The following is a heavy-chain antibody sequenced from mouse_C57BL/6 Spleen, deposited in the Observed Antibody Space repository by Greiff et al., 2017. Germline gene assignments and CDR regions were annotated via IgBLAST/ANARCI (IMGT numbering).Heavy chain of an antibody. D-gene: IGHD1-1*01. J-gene: IGHJ4*01. CDR1: GYTFTDYN. CDR2: INPNNGGT. CDR3: ARTLYYYGSSYYAMDY. V-gene: IGHV1-18*01. Sequence: EVKLQESGPELVKPGASVKIPCKASGYTFTDYNMDWVKQSHGKSLEWIGDINPNNGGTIYNQKFKGKATLTVDKSSSTAYMELRSLTSEDTAVYYCARTLYYYGSSYYAMDYWGQGTSVTVSS.